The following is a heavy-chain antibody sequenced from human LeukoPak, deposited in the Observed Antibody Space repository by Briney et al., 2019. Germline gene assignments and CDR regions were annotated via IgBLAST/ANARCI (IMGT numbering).Heavy chain of an antibody. V-gene: IGHV4-39*07. CDR3: ARVAQLWLGEYGFDY. D-gene: IGHD3-10*01. CDR1: GGSISSSSYY. Sequence: SETLSLTCTVSGGSISSSSYYWGWIRQPPGKGLEWIGSIYYSGSTYYNPSLKSRVTISVDTSKNQFSLKLSSVTAADTAVYYCARVAQLWLGEYGFDYWGQGTLVTVSS. CDR2: IYYSGST. J-gene: IGHJ4*02.